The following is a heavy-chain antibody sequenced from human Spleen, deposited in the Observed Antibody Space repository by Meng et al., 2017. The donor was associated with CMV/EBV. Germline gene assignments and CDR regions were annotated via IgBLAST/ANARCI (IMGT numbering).Heavy chain of an antibody. CDR2: SNPGGGST. J-gene: IGHJ4*02. CDR1: GYAFSSYY. Sequence: ASVKVSCKAYGYAFSSYYMHWVRQAPGQGLEWMGISNPGGGSTAYAKKFQGRVTITADKSTSTAYMELSSLRSEDTAVYYCAREYSSSSGTFDYWGQGTLVTVSS. D-gene: IGHD6-6*01. V-gene: IGHV1-46*01. CDR3: AREYSSSSGTFDY.